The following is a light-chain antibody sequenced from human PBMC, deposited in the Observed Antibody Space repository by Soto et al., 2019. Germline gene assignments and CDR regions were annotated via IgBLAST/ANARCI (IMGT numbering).Light chain of an antibody. Sequence: DIQMTQSTSSLSASVGDRVTITCRASESIARHLNWYQQKPGKAPKLLIYAASSLQNGVPSRFRGGGSGTDFTLTISNLQPEDFATYYFQQSYSTLSITFGQGTRLEIK. CDR3: QQSYSTLSIT. CDR2: AAS. J-gene: IGKJ5*01. V-gene: IGKV1-39*01. CDR1: ESIARH.